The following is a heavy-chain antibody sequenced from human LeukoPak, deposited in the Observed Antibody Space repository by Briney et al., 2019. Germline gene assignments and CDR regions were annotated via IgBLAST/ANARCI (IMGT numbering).Heavy chain of an antibody. CDR2: ISGSGTST. V-gene: IGHV3-23*01. CDR3: AKDGEYYFDY. J-gene: IGHJ4*02. D-gene: IGHD3-10*01. Sequence: GGSLRLSCAISGFTFSNAAMSWVRQAPGKGLEWVSAISGSGTSTHYADSVKGRFIISRDNSKNALYLQMNSLRAEDTAVYYCAKDGEYYFDYWGQGTLVTVSS. CDR1: GFTFSNAA.